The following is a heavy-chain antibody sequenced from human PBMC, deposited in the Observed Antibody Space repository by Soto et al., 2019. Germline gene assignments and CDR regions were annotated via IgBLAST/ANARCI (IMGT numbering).Heavy chain of an antibody. V-gene: IGHV4-39*01. D-gene: IGHD3-3*02. CDR3: ARHSLALRKNNWFDP. CDR2: IFYLGSS. J-gene: IGHJ5*02. CDR1: GDAIIGSDFY. Sequence: PSETLSLTCTGSGDAIIGSDFYWGWVRQPPGKGLEWIGSIFYLGSSYYNPSLKSRVTMSVDTSKNQFSLRLRSVTAADTALYFCARHSLALRKNNWFDPWGQGIMVTVSS.